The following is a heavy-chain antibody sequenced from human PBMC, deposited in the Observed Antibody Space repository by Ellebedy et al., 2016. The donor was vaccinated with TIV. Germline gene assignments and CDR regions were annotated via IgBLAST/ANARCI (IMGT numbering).Heavy chain of an antibody. CDR2: ISGSGGST. Sequence: GESLKISCAASGFTFSSYAMSWVRQAPGKGLEWVSAISGSGGSTYYADSVKGRFTISRDNSKNTLYLQMNSLRAEDTAVYYCAKDEWGGSYLPDYWGQGTLVTVSS. D-gene: IGHD1-26*01. V-gene: IGHV3-23*01. CDR3: AKDEWGGSYLPDY. J-gene: IGHJ4*02. CDR1: GFTFSSYA.